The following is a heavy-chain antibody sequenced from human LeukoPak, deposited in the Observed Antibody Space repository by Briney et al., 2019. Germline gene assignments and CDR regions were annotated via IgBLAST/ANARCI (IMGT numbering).Heavy chain of an antibody. CDR1: GFTFSKYW. Sequence: GGSLRLSCAASGFTFSKYWMSWVRQAPGKGLDWVAKIKEDGSEKYYVDSMKGRFTISRDNAKKSLYLQMNSLRAEDTGVYYCARDGDQVGHVYDHWGQGTLVTISS. J-gene: IGHJ4*02. D-gene: IGHD5/OR15-5a*01. CDR2: IKEDGSEK. V-gene: IGHV3-7*01. CDR3: ARDGDQVGHVYDH.